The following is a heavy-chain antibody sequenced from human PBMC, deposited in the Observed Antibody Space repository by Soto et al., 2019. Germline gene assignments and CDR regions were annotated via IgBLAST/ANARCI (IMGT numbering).Heavy chain of an antibody. CDR1: GGSISSYY. D-gene: IGHD1-26*01. J-gene: IGHJ6*02. Sequence: QVQLQESGPGLVKPSETLSLTCTVSGGSISSYYWSWIRQPPGQGLEWIGYIYYSGSTNYSPPLKSPVTISLATSQNQFSLKLSSVTAADTAVYYCARVGPNTHYYYFYGMDVWGQGTTVTVSS. CDR2: IYYSGST. V-gene: IGHV4-59*01. CDR3: ARVGPNTHYYYFYGMDV.